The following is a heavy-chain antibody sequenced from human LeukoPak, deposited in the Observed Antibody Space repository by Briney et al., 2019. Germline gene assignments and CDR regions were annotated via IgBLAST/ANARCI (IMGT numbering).Heavy chain of an antibody. Sequence: VASVKVSCKASGYTLTSYGISWVRQAPGQGLEWMGWISAYNGNTNYAQKLQGRVTMTTDTSTSTAYMELRSLRSEDTAVYYCARAFSVSPLVVPAALKGRYYYYYYMDVWGKGTTVTVSS. CDR3: ARAFSVSPLVVPAALKGRYYYYYYMDV. J-gene: IGHJ6*03. D-gene: IGHD2-2*01. V-gene: IGHV1-18*01. CDR2: ISAYNGNT. CDR1: GYTLTSYG.